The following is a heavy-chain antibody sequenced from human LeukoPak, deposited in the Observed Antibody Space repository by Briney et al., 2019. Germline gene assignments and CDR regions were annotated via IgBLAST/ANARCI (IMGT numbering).Heavy chain of an antibody. CDR1: GYTFTGYY. CDR3: AGADTAMVFYVDH. V-gene: IGHV1-2*02. J-gene: IGHJ4*02. Sequence: ASVKVSCKASGYTFTGYYMHWVRQAPGQGLEWMGWINPNSGGTNYAQKFQGRVTMTRDTSISTAYMELSRLRSDDTAVYYCAGADTAMVFYVDHWGQGTLVTVSS. D-gene: IGHD5-18*01. CDR2: INPNSGGT.